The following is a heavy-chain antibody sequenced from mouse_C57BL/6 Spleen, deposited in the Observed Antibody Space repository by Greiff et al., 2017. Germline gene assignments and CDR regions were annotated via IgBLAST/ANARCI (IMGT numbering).Heavy chain of an antibody. CDR3: ARNYGSSPYWYFDV. Sequence: QVQLKESGPGLVAPSQSLSITCTVSGFSLTSYGVHWVRQPPGKGLEWLVVIWSDGSTTYNSALKSRLSISKDNSKSQVFLRMNSLQTDDTAMYYCARNYGSSPYWYFDVWGTGTTVTVSS. CDR1: GFSLTSYG. CDR2: IWSDGST. V-gene: IGHV2-6*02. J-gene: IGHJ1*03. D-gene: IGHD1-1*01.